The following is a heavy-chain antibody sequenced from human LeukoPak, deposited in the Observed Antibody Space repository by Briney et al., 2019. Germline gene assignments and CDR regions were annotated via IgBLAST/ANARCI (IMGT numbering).Heavy chain of an antibody. J-gene: IGHJ6*02. D-gene: IGHD3-3*01. Sequence: SVKVSCKASGGTFSSYAISWVRQAPGQGLEWMGRIIPILGIANYAQKFQGRVTITADKSTSTAYMELSSLRSEDTAVYYCARDFSLRFLEWLNYYYGMDVWGQGTTVTVSS. CDR3: ARDFSLRFLEWLNYYYGMDV. CDR1: GGTFSSYA. CDR2: IIPILGIA. V-gene: IGHV1-69*04.